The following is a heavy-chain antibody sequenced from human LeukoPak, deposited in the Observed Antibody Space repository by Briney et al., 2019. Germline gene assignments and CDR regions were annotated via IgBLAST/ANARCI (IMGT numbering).Heavy chain of an antibody. D-gene: IGHD1-14*01. CDR3: ARGRGNRGFDY. CDR2: IHYSGST. CDR1: GGSISSYY. Sequence: KPSETLSLTCTVSGGSISSYYWSWIRQPPGKGLEWIGYIHYSGSTNYNPSLKSRVTISVDTSKNQFSLKLSSVTAADTAVYYCARGRGNRGFDYWGQGTLVTVSS. J-gene: IGHJ4*02. V-gene: IGHV4-59*01.